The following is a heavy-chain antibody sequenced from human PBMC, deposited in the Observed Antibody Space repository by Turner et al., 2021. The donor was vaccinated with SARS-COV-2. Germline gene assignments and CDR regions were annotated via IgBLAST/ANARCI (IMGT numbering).Heavy chain of an antibody. CDR2: IYTSGST. CDR1: GGSISSDY. J-gene: IGHJ6*02. Sequence: QVQLQESGPGLVKPSETLSLTCTVSGGSISSDYWSWTRQPAGKGLEWIGRIYTSGSTNYNPSLKSRVTMSVDTSKNQFSLKLSSVTAADTAVYYCARDRVQLGPVGMDVWGQGTTVTVSS. CDR3: ARDRVQLGPVGMDV. V-gene: IGHV4-4*07. D-gene: IGHD1-1*01.